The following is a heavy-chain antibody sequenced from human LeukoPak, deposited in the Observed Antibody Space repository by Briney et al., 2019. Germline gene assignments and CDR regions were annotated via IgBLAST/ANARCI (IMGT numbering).Heavy chain of an antibody. J-gene: IGHJ6*02. CDR1: GFTFSRHW. D-gene: IGHD3-3*01. CDR3: AKGGSRITIFGVVLMDV. CDR2: IKQDGSEK. Sequence: GGSLRLSCAASGFTFSRHWMSWVRQAPGKGLEWVANIKQDGSEKHYVDSVKGRFTISRDNAKNSLYLQMDSLRAEDTAIYYCAKGGSRITIFGVVLMDVWGQGTTVTVSS. V-gene: IGHV3-7*03.